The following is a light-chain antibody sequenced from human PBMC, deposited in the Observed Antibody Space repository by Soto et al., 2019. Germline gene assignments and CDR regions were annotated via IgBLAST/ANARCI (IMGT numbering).Light chain of an antibody. CDR1: QTIDNT. J-gene: IGKJ5*01. CDR2: DAS. Sequence: EIVMTQSPATLSLSPGERSTLSCKASQTIDNTLAWYQRKPGQAPKLLIYDASTRATGVPARFSGSGSGTDFTLTISRLEPEDFAVYYCQQYTNWHTITFGQGTRLEIK. V-gene: IGKV3-15*01. CDR3: QQYTNWHTIT.